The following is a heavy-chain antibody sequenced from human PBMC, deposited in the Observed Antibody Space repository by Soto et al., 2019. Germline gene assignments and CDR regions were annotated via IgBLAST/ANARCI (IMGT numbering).Heavy chain of an antibody. CDR2: IIPIFGTA. CDR1: GGTFSSYA. D-gene: IGHD3-9*01. Sequence: SVKVSCKASGGTFSSYAISWVRQAPGQGLEWMGGIIPIFGTANYAQKFQGRVTITADKSTSTAYMELSSLRSEDTAVYYCARALRYFDPTGDYYYGMDVWGQGTTVTVSS. V-gene: IGHV1-69*06. CDR3: ARALRYFDPTGDYYYGMDV. J-gene: IGHJ6*02.